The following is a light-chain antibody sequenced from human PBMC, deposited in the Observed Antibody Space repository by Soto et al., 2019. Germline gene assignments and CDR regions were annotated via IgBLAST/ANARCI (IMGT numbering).Light chain of an antibody. V-gene: IGKV3-20*01. CDR2: GAS. CDR3: QLYGSSPWT. J-gene: IGKJ1*01. CDR1: QSVSSSY. Sequence: EIVLTQSPGTLSLSPGERATLSCRASQSVSSSYLAWYQQKPRQAPRLLIYGASSRATGIPDRFSGSGSGTDFTLTISRLEPEDFAVYYCQLYGSSPWTFGQGTKVEIK.